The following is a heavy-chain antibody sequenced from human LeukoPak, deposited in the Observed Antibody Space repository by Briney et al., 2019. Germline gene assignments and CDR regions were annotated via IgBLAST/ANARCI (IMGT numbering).Heavy chain of an antibody. D-gene: IGHD4-17*01. Sequence: PGGSLRLSCAASGFTFSSYWMSWVRQAPGKGLEWVANIKQDGSEKYYVDSVKGRFTISRDNAKNSLYLQMNSLRAEDTAVYYCARDRTDYPDNVDYGDYTGPLEAFDIWGQGTMVTVSS. CDR1: GFTFSSYW. CDR2: IKQDGSEK. J-gene: IGHJ3*02. V-gene: IGHV3-7*01. CDR3: ARDRTDYPDNVDYGDYTGPLEAFDI.